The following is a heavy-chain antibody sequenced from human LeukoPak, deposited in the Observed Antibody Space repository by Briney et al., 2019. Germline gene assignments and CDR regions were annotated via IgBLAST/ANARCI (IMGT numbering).Heavy chain of an antibody. D-gene: IGHD1-26*01. CDR3: ARDNGVGATTVWFDP. J-gene: IGHJ5*02. Sequence: ASVKVSCKASGYTFTSYAMNWVRQAPGQGLEWMGRIDPKSGDTNYAQKFQGRVTLTRDTSISTAYMELNRLRSDDTAVYYCARDNGVGATTVWFDPWGQGSLVTVSS. CDR2: IDPKSGDT. V-gene: IGHV1-2*06. CDR1: GYTFTSYA.